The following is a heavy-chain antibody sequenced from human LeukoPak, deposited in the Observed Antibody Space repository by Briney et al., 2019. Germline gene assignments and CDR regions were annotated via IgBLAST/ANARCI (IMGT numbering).Heavy chain of an antibody. J-gene: IGHJ4*02. V-gene: IGHV3-66*01. CDR3: ARVLLSPNDYGSDY. Sequence: GGSLRLSCAASGFTVNSNYMSWVRQAPGKGLEWVSVIYSGGSTYYADSVRGRFTISRDSSRNTLYLQMNSLRAEDTAVYYCARVLLSPNDYGSDYWGQGTLVTVFS. D-gene: IGHD4-17*01. CDR2: IYSGGST. CDR1: GFTVNSNY.